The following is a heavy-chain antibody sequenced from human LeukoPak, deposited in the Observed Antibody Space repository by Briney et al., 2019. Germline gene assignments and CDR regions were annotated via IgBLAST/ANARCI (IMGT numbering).Heavy chain of an antibody. CDR1: GYTFTGYY. J-gene: IGHJ4*02. Sequence: ASVKVSCKASGYTFTGYYMHWVRQAPGQGLEWMGRINPNSGGTNYAQKFQGRVTMTRDTSISTAYMELSRLRSDDTAVYYCASTDGRRGSGSPQDYWGQGTLVTVSS. CDR3: ASTDGRRGSGSPQDY. V-gene: IGHV1-2*06. D-gene: IGHD3-10*01. CDR2: INPNSGGT.